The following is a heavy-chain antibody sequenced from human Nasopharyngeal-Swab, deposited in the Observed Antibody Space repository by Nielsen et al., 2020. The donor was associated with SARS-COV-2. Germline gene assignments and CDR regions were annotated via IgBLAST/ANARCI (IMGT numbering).Heavy chain of an antibody. V-gene: IGHV4-34*01. CDR1: GGSFSGYY. CDR3: ARSLLRFLEWTNFDY. J-gene: IGHJ4*02. Sequence: GPLSLTCAVYGGSFSGYYWSWIRQPPGKGLEWIGEINHSGSTNYNPSLKSRVTISVDTSKNQFSLKLSSVTAADTAVYYCARSLLRFLEWTNFDYWGQGTLVTVSS. CDR2: INHSGST. D-gene: IGHD3-3*01.